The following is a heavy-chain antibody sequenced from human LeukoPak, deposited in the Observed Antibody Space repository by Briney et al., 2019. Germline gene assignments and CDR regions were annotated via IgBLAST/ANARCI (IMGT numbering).Heavy chain of an antibody. CDR2: ISAYNGNT. J-gene: IGHJ4*02. D-gene: IGHD6-19*01. Sequence: GASVKVSCKASGYTFTGYGISWVRQAPGQGLEWMGWISAYNGNTNYAQKLQGRVTMTTDTSTSTAYMELRSLRSDDTAVYYCARDLAVAGTGCGDYWGQGTLVTVSS. CDR3: ARDLAVAGTGCGDY. CDR1: GYTFTGYG. V-gene: IGHV1-18*01.